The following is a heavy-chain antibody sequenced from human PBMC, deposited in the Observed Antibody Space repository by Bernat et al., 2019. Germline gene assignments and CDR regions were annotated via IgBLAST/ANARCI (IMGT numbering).Heavy chain of an antibody. CDR2: ISSTSSYT. D-gene: IGHD2-21*01. CDR3: ARDVFYSDYFYGMDV. J-gene: IGHJ6*02. CDR1: GFTISDYS. V-gene: IGHV3-11*05. Sequence: QVQLVESGGGLVKPGESLRLACVASGFTISDYSMGWIRQAPGKGLVWVSYISSTSSYTNYADSVRGRFTISRDNGKNSVYLQMSSLTPEDTAVYYCARDVFYSDYFYGMDVWGQGTTVTVSS.